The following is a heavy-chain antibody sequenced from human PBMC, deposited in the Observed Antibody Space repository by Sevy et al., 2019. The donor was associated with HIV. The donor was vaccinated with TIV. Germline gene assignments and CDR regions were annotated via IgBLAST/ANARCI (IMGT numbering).Heavy chain of an antibody. V-gene: IGHV3-23*01. CDR2: ISGSGGST. CDR3: AKDAGDCSGGSCYYYGMDV. J-gene: IGHJ6*02. Sequence: GGSLRLSCAVSGFTFSSYAMNWVRQAPGKGLEWVSDISGSGGSTYHADSVKGRFTISRDNSKNTLYLQMNSLRAEDMAVYYCAKDAGDCSGGSCYYYGMDVWGHGTTVTVSS. D-gene: IGHD2-15*01. CDR1: GFTFSSYA.